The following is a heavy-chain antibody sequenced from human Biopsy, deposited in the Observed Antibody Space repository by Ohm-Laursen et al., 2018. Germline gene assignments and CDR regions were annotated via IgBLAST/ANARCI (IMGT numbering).Heavy chain of an antibody. V-gene: IGHV1-18*01. D-gene: IGHD2-21*02. CDR3: ARVVSLCGGDCYSLDS. J-gene: IGHJ5*01. CDR2: ISPKNGNT. Sequence: ASVKVSCKSSGYTFINNGISWVRQAPGQGLEWMGWISPKNGNTYFTQHFQDRITMTTDTSTTTAYMELKSLRSDDTAVHYCARVVSLCGGDCYSLDSWGQGTLVTVSS. CDR1: GYTFINNG.